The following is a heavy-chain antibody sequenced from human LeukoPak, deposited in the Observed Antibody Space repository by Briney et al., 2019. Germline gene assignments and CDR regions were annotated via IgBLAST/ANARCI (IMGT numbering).Heavy chain of an antibody. CDR1: GGSISSYY. J-gene: IGHJ4*02. Sequence: SETLSLTCTVSGGSISSYYWSWIRQPPGKGLEWIGYIYYSGSTNYNPSLKSRVTISVDTSKNQFSLKLSSVIAADTAVYYCARWVAAAGHDYWGQGTLVTVSS. D-gene: IGHD6-13*01. CDR3: ARWVAAAGHDY. CDR2: IYYSGST. V-gene: IGHV4-59*08.